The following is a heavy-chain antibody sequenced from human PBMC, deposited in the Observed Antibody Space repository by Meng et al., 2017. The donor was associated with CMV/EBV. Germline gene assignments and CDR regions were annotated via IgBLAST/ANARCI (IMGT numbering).Heavy chain of an antibody. D-gene: IGHD1-26*01. J-gene: IGHJ4*02. V-gene: IGHV3-53*01. CDR3: ARGGGSYDYFDY. CDR1: GFTVSSNY. Sequence: GESLKISCAASGFTVSSNYMSWVRQAPGKGLEWVSVIYSGGSTYYADSVKGRFTISRDNSKNTLYLQMNSLRAEDTAVYCCARGGGSYDYFDYWGQGTLVTVSS. CDR2: IYSGGST.